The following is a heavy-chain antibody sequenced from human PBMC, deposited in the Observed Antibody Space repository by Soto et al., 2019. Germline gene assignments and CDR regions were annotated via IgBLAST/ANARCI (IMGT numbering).Heavy chain of an antibody. CDR3: ARLSITATGGWFDP. D-gene: IGHD6-13*01. CDR2: ISYSGTT. CDR1: GGSINSANYY. V-gene: IGHV4-31*03. J-gene: IGHJ5*02. Sequence: QVQLQESGPGLVKPSQTLSLTCTVSGGSINSANYYWNWIRQHPGKGLEGIGYISYSGTTSYNPSLKSRVTITVDTSTNPFALKLRSVTAADTAVYYCARLSITATGGWFDPWGQGTLVTVSS.